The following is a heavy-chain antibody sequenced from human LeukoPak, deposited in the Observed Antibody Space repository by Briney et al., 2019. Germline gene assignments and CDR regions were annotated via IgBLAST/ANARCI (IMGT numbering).Heavy chain of an antibody. CDR1: GFTFSSYA. CDR3: ATGSDFYYAS. V-gene: IGHV3-30-3*01. CDR2: IPHDGSNA. Sequence: GGSLRLSCAASGFTFSSYAMHWVRQAPGKGLEWVAAIPHDGSNAYYADSVKGRFTISRDDSKNTQYLQMNSLRIEDSAVYYCATGSDFYYASWGQGTLVTVSS. D-gene: IGHD3-3*01. J-gene: IGHJ5*02.